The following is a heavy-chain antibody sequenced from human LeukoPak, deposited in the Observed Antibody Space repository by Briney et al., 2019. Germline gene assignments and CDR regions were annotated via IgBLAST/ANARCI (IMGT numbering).Heavy chain of an antibody. D-gene: IGHD3-3*01. Sequence: GSLRLSCAVFGFAVSGNYMNWVRQGPGKGLEWVSLIYSRRSTYYADSVKGRFTVSRDDAKNSLYLQMNSLRAEDTAVYYCARTPTYGFWSGYTLDVWGQGTTVTVSS. CDR1: GFAVSGNY. J-gene: IGHJ6*02. V-gene: IGHV3-66*01. CDR2: IYSRRST. CDR3: ARTPTYGFWSGYTLDV.